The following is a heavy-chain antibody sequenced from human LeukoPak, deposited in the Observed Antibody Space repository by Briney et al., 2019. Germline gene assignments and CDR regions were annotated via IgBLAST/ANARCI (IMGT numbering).Heavy chain of an antibody. CDR3: AREGSVTARPFVSIDY. CDR1: GGSIRSSSYY. Sequence: SETLSLTCTVSGGSIRSSSYYWGWIRQPPGKGLEWIGSIYYSGSTYYNPSLKSRVPISVATSKNQFSLKLSSVTAADTAVYYCAREGSVTARPFVSIDYWGQGTLVTISS. J-gene: IGHJ4*02. D-gene: IGHD6-6*01. V-gene: IGHV4-39*07. CDR2: IYYSGST.